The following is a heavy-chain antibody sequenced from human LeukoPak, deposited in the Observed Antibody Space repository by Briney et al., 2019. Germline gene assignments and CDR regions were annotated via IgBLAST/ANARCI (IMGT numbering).Heavy chain of an antibody. CDR2: ISYDGSNK. J-gene: IGHJ6*02. CDR3: AKATTTVTAYYYYGMDV. CDR1: GFTFSSYG. V-gene: IGHV3-30*18. Sequence: GGSLRLSCAASGFTFSSYGMHWVRQAPGKGLEWVAVISYDGSNKYYADSVKGRFTISRDNSKNTLYLQMNSLRAEDTAVYYCAKATTTVTAYYYYGMDVWGQGTTVTVSS. D-gene: IGHD4-17*01.